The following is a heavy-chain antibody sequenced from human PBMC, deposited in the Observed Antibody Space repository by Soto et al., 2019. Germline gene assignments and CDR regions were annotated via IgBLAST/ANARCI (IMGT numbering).Heavy chain of an antibody. V-gene: IGHV4-31*03. CDR1: GDSISSGGYY. CDR3: ARSPHFDGYNAY. D-gene: IGHD3-9*01. J-gene: IGHJ4*02. Sequence: QVQLQESGPGLVKPSQTLSLTCTVSGDSISSGGYYWSWIRQHPGKDLEWIAHIYYSGSTYYNPSLKCRVFISVDTSKNRFSLKLSSVTEADTAVYYCARSPHFDGYNAYWGQGTLVTVSS. CDR2: IYYSGST.